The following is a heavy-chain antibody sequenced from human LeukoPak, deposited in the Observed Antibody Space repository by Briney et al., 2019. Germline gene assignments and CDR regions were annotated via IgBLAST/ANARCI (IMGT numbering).Heavy chain of an antibody. CDR3: ARETGTGGNDY. D-gene: IGHD3/OR15-3a*01. Sequence: ASVKVSCKASGYTFTSYYIHWARQAPGQGLEWMGIINPSGGSTSYAQKFQGRVTMTRDTSTSTVYMELSSLRSEDTAVYYCARETGTGGNDYWGQGTLVTVSS. J-gene: IGHJ4*02. V-gene: IGHV1-46*01. CDR1: GYTFTSYY. CDR2: INPSGGST.